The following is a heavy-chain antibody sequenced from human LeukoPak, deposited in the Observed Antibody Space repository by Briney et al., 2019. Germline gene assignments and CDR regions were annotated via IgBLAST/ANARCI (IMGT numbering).Heavy chain of an antibody. CDR3: ARHQSGSYYRFDY. D-gene: IGHD1-26*01. Sequence: SETLSLTCTVSGGSISSSSYYWGWIRQPPGKGLEWIGSIYYSGSTYYNPSLKSRVTISVDTSKNQFSLKLSSVTAADTAVYYCARHQSGSYYRFDYWGQGTLVTVPS. V-gene: IGHV4-39*01. J-gene: IGHJ4*02. CDR2: IYYSGST. CDR1: GGSISSSSYY.